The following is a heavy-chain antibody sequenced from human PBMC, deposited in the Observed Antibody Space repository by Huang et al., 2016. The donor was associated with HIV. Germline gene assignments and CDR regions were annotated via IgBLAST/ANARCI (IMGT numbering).Heavy chain of an antibody. CDR2: IYYSGST. Sequence: QVQLQESGPGLVKPSETLSLTCTVSGGSISSHYWSWIRQPPGKGLEWIGSIYYSGSTNYNPSRKSRVTISVDTSKNQFSLKLSSVTAADTAVYYCARLTPDSYYFDYWGQGTLVTVSS. CDR3: ARLTPDSYYFDY. CDR1: GGSISSHY. J-gene: IGHJ4*02. D-gene: IGHD3-9*01. V-gene: IGHV4-59*11.